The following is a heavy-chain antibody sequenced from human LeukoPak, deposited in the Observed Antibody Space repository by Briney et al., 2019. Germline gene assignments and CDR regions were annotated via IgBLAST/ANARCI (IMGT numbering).Heavy chain of an antibody. CDR1: GYSFTSYW. CDR2: IYPGDSGHSDT. J-gene: IGHJ4*02. V-gene: IGHV5-51*01. CDR3: ARRICSGGSCYRFDI. Sequence: GESLKISCKASGYSFTSYWIGWVRQVSGKGLEWMGIIYPGDSGHSDTRYSPSFQGQVTISADKSITTAYLQWSSLKAPDTAMYYCARRICSGGSCYRFDIWGQGTLVTVSS. D-gene: IGHD2-15*01.